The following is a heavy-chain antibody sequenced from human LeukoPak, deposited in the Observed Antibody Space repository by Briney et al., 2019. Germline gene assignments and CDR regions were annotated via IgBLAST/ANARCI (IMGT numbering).Heavy chain of an antibody. CDR2: IYPGDSDT. V-gene: IGHV5-51*01. CDR1: GYSFTNYW. CDR3: ASRKFGTNFDY. D-gene: IGHD3-10*01. Sequence: GDSLKISCKTSGYSFTNYWIGWVRQMPGKGLEWMGIIYPGDSDTRYSPSFQGQVTISADKSINTAYLQWSSLKASDTAMYYCASRKFGTNFDYWGQGTQVTASS. J-gene: IGHJ4*02.